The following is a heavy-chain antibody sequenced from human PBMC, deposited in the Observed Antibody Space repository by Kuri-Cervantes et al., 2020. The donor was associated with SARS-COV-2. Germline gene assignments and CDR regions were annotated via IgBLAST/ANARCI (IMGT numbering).Heavy chain of an antibody. J-gene: IGHJ5*02. CDR2: IYYTGSA. Sequence: TLSLTCAVYGGSFSGYYWSWIRQPPGKGLEWIGYIYYTGSAYYNPSLETRLTISFDASKNQFSLKLTSVTAADTAVYYCARRRTFNNWFDPWGQGTLVTVSS. D-gene: IGHD2/OR15-2a*01. CDR1: GGSFSGYY. CDR3: ARRRTFNNWFDP. V-gene: IGHV4-34*09.